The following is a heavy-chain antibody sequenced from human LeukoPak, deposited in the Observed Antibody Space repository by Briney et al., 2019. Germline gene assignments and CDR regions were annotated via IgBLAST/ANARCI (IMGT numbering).Heavy chain of an antibody. Sequence: GGSLRLSCAASGFTFSSYWMHWVRQAPGKGLVWVSRINTDGSSTSYADSVKGRFTISRDNAKNTLYLQMNSLRAEDTAVYYCARDLRDFWSGYYTPYYFDYWGQGTLVTVSS. D-gene: IGHD3-3*01. CDR3: ARDLRDFWSGYYTPYYFDY. V-gene: IGHV3-74*01. CDR1: GFTFSSYW. J-gene: IGHJ4*02. CDR2: INTDGSST.